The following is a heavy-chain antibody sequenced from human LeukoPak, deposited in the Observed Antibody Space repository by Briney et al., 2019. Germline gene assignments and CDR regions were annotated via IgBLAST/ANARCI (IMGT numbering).Heavy chain of an antibody. CDR2: ITHSGST. V-gene: IGHV4-34*01. J-gene: IGHJ6*03. CDR3: ARGLDYYYYYMDV. CDR1: GGSFSGYY. Sequence: SETLSLTCAVYGGSFSGYYWSWIRQPPGKGLEWIGEITHSGSTNYNPSLKSRVTISVDTSKNQFSLKLSSVTAADTAVYYCARGLDYYYYYMDVWGKGTTVTVSS.